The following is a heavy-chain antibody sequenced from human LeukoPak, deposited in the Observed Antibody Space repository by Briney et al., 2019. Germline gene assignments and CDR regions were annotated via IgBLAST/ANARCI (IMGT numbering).Heavy chain of an antibody. J-gene: IGHJ4*02. Sequence: SETLSLTCNVSGGSISSYYWSWIRQPPGKGLEWIGHFSYSGTPNYNPSLKSRVTISVDTSKNQFSLKLSSVTAADTAVYYCARADSSSGPSGYWGQGTLVTVSS. CDR1: GGSISSYY. CDR3: ARADSSSGPSGY. D-gene: IGHD6-19*01. CDR2: FSYSGTP. V-gene: IGHV4-59*01.